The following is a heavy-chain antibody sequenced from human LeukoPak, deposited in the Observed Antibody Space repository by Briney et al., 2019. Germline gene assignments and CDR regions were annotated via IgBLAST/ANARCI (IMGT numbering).Heavy chain of an antibody. Sequence: GGSLRLSCAASGFTFSDYYMGWIRPAPGKGLEWLSYISPSSAYTDYADSVKGRFTISRDNAKNSLDLQVNSLRAEDTAVYFCARYSVGASHYFDYWGQGTLVTVSS. CDR2: ISPSSAYT. V-gene: IGHV3-11*03. D-gene: IGHD1-26*01. J-gene: IGHJ4*02. CDR1: GFTFSDYY. CDR3: ARYSVGASHYFDY.